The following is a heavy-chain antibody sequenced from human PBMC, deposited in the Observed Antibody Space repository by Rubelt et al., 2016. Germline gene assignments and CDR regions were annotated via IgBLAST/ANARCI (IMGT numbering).Heavy chain of an antibody. D-gene: IGHD6-13*01. Sequence: TFSSYWMHWVRQAPGKGLVWVSRINSDGSNTNYADSVRGRFTISRDNAENTLYLQMSSLRAEYTAVYYCARVFDKAYSTSWSSWGQGTLVTVSS. V-gene: IGHV3-74*01. CDR2: INSDGSNT. CDR1: TFSSYW. J-gene: IGHJ4*02. CDR3: ARVFDKAYSTSWSS.